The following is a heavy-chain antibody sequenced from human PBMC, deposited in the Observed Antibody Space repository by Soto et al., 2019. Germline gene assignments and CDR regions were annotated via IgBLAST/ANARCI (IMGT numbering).Heavy chain of an antibody. Sequence: QVQLVQSGAEVKKPGSSVKVSCKASGGSFSNHALSWVRQAPGQGLEWMGGIIPMLGTTNYAQKFQGRVAITADKSTRTAYLELSSLRSEDTAVYYCARGGEYYAFWSGTSNSDLDVWGQGTTVTVSS. CDR3: ARGGEYYAFWSGTSNSDLDV. J-gene: IGHJ6*02. CDR1: GGSFSNHA. D-gene: IGHD3-3*01. CDR2: IIPMLGTT. V-gene: IGHV1-69*06.